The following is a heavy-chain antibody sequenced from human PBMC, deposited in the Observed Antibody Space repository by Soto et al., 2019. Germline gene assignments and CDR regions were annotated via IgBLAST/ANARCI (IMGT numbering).Heavy chain of an antibody. D-gene: IGHD5-12*01. J-gene: IGHJ5*02. CDR2: IIPIFGTA. V-gene: IGHV1-69*13. Sequence: GASVKVSCKASGGTFSSYAISWVRQAPGQGLEWMGGIIPIFGTANYAQKFQGRVTITADESTSTAYMELSSLRSEDTAVYYCARISSLNTGGYGTYWLDPSGQGTLVTVYS. CDR1: GGTFSSYA. CDR3: ARISSLNTGGYGTYWLDP.